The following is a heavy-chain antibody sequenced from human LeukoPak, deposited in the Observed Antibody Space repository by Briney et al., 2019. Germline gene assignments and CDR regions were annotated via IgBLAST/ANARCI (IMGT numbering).Heavy chain of an antibody. Sequence: GGSLRLSCAASGFTFGSPWMHWVRQAPGKGLVWVSRINSDGSATAYADSVKGRFTISRDNAEITLYLQMNSLRAEDTAVYYCARGTAGYHSSYFDYWGQGTLVTVSS. J-gene: IGHJ4*02. V-gene: IGHV3-74*01. CDR2: INSDGSAT. D-gene: IGHD3-16*02. CDR3: ARGTAGYHSSYFDY. CDR1: GFTFGSPW.